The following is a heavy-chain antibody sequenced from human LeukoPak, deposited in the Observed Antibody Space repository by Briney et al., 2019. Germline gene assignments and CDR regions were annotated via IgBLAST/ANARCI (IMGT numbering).Heavy chain of an antibody. V-gene: IGHV1-8*01. CDR2: MNPNSGNT. D-gene: IGHD1-26*01. CDR3: ARGPKWSGSYYYFDF. CDR1: GYTFPSYD. J-gene: IGHJ4*02. Sequence: GASVKVSCKTSGYTFPSYDINWVRQATGQGLERMGWMNPNSGNTGYAQKFQGRVTITRNTSITTAYMELSSLRSEDTAVYFCARGPKWSGSYYYFDFWGQGTLVTVSS.